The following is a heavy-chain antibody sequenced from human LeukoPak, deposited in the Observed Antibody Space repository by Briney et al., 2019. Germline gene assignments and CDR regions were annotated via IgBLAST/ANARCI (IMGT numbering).Heavy chain of an antibody. CDR1: GYSISSGYY. D-gene: IGHD2-2*02. J-gene: IGHJ5*02. CDR3: ARHLCSSTSCYTGTNWFDP. CDR2: IYHSGST. Sequence: SETLSLTCAVSGYSISSGYYWGWIRQPPGKGLEWIGSIYHSGSTYYNPSLKSRLTISVDTSKNQFSLKLSSVTAADTAVYYCARHLCSSTSCYTGTNWFDPWGQGTLVTVSS. V-gene: IGHV4-38-2*01.